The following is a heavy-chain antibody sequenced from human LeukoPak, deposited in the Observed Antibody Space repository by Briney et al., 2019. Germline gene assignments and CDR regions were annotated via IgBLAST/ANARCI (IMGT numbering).Heavy chain of an antibody. CDR1: GGSFSGYY. J-gene: IGHJ4*02. V-gene: IGHV4-34*01. Sequence: SETLSLACAVYGGSFSGYYWSWIRQPPGKGLEWIGEINHSGSTNYNPSLKSRVTISVDTSKNQFSLKLSSVTAADTAVYYCATTFPYCSSGTCALGGQGTLVTVSS. CDR2: INHSGST. CDR3: ATTFPYCSSGTCAL. D-gene: IGHD2-15*01.